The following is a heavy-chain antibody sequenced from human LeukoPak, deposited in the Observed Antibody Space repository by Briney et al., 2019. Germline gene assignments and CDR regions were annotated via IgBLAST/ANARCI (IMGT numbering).Heavy chain of an antibody. Sequence: PGGSLRLSCAASGFTFSSYWMNWVRQAPGKGLEWVSSISSSSSYIYYADSVKGRFTISRDNAKNSLYLQMNSLRAEDTAVYYCARLYDFWSGYYRKEYYFDYWGQGTLVTVSS. CDR1: GFTFSSYW. D-gene: IGHD3-3*01. J-gene: IGHJ4*02. V-gene: IGHV3-21*01. CDR2: ISSSSSYI. CDR3: ARLYDFWSGYYRKEYYFDY.